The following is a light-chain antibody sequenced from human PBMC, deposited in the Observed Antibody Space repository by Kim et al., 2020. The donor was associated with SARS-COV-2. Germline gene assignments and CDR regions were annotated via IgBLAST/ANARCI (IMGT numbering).Light chain of an antibody. Sequence: LSPGERATLSFRASQSVARNHFAWFQQKPGQAPRLLIYGTSSRATGIPDRFSASESGTDFTLTISRLEPEDFAVYYCQQYDRSPYTFGQGTKLEIK. J-gene: IGKJ2*01. CDR1: QSVARNH. CDR2: GTS. CDR3: QQYDRSPYT. V-gene: IGKV3-20*01.